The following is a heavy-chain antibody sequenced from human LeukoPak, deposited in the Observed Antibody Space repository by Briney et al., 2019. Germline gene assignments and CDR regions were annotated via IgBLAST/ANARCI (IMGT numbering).Heavy chain of an antibody. CDR2: IKQDGRET. J-gene: IGHJ4*02. V-gene: IGHV3-7*01. CDR3: ARDAGMRTVDY. CDR1: GFTFSSYW. Sequence: GGSLRLSRAAPGFTFSSYWMSCVPQGLGKGLEWVANIKQDGRETYYVASMKGRFTMSRDNAKTSLYLKMNSLRAEDTAVYYCARDAGMRTVDYWGQGALVTVSS.